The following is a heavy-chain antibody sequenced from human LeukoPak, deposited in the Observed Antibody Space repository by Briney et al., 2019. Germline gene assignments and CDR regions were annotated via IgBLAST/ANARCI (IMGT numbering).Heavy chain of an antibody. V-gene: IGHV1-2*02. CDR2: INPNSGGT. J-gene: IGHJ4*02. D-gene: IGHD1-1*01. CDR3: ANLQLERDFDY. Sequence: ASVKVSCKASGYTFTGYNMHWVRQAPGQGLEWVGWINPNSGGTNYAQKFQGRVTMTRDTSISTAYMELSRLRSDDTAVYYCANLQLERDFDYWGQGTLVTVSS. CDR1: GYTFTGYN.